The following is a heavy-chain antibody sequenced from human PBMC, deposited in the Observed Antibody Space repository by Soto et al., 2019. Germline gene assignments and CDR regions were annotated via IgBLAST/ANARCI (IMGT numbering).Heavy chain of an antibody. Sequence: QVQLQESGPGLVKPSETLSLTCTVSGGSISSYYWSWIRQPAGKGLEWIGRIYTSGSTNYNPSLKSRVTMSVDTSKNRFSLKLSSVTAADTAVYYCARTTLGYPRGWYFDYWGQGTLVTVSS. J-gene: IGHJ4*02. CDR1: GGSISSYY. CDR2: IYTSGST. V-gene: IGHV4-4*07. D-gene: IGHD2-15*01. CDR3: ARTTLGYPRGWYFDY.